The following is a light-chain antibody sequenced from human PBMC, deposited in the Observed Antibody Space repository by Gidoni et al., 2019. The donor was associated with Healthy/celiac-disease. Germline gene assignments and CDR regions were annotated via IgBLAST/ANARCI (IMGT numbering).Light chain of an antibody. CDR1: QSISSW. V-gene: IGKV1-5*01. CDR3: QQYNSYWT. Sequence: DIQMPPSPSTLSASVGDRVTITCRASQSISSWLAWYQPKPGTAPKLLIYDASSLESGVPSRFSGSGSGTEFTLTISSLQPDDFASYYCQQYNSYWTFGQGTKVEIK. J-gene: IGKJ1*01. CDR2: DAS.